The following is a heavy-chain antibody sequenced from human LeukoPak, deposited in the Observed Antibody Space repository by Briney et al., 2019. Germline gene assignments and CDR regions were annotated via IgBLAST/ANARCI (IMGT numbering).Heavy chain of an antibody. V-gene: IGHV3-23*01. J-gene: IGHJ4*02. Sequence: GGSLRLSCAASGFTVSSNYMSWVRQAPGKGLEWVSTISSSEDYTYYADSMKGRFTISRDNSKNTLYLQMNSLRGEDTAVYYCACGTLTGTYYFDYWGQGTLVTVSS. CDR2: ISSSEDYT. D-gene: IGHD3-9*01. CDR1: GFTVSSNY. CDR3: ACGTLTGTYYFDY.